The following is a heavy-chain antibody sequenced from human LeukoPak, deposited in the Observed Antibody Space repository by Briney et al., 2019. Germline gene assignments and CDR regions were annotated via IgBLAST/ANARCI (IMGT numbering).Heavy chain of an antibody. V-gene: IGHV3-48*03. CDR1: GFTFSTYE. CDR3: ARGASYF. CDR2: ISNSATTV. D-gene: IGHD5-18*01. Sequence: PGGSLRLSCAASGFTFSTYEMNWVRQAPGKGLEWVSYISNSATTVNYAASVRGRFTISRDNAKNSLYLQMNSLKIEHPAVYYCARGASYFWGQGTLVTVSS. J-gene: IGHJ4*02.